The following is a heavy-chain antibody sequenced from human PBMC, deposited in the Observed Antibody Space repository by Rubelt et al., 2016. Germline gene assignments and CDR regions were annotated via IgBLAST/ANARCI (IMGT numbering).Heavy chain of an antibody. J-gene: IGHJ3*02. Sequence: QLQLQESGPGLVKPSGTLSLTCAVSGGSISSSSWWNWVRQPPGKGLEWIGEIYLTGSTYYNPSFKSGVTISVDTSKNQVSLKLSSVTAADTAVYYCARRGNDYGDYVAFDIWGQGTMVTVSS. CDR2: IYLTGST. CDR1: GGSISSSSW. D-gene: IGHD4-17*01. CDR3: ARRGNDYGDYVAFDI. V-gene: IGHV4-4*02.